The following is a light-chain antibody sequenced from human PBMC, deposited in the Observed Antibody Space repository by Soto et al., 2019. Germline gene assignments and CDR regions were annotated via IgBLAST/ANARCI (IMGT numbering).Light chain of an antibody. Sequence: EIVMTQSPATLSVSPGERVTLSCRASQSVSNDLAWYQQKPGQAPRLFIYDASTRTTGFPARFSGSGSGTEFTLTISGLQSEDFAVYYCQQYNDWPRTFGQGTKVEIK. J-gene: IGKJ1*01. CDR1: QSVSND. CDR3: QQYNDWPRT. CDR2: DAS. V-gene: IGKV3-15*01.